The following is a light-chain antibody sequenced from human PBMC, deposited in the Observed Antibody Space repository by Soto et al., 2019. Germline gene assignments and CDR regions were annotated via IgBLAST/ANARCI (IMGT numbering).Light chain of an antibody. Sequence: DIHMTQSPSSLSASVGDRVTITCRASQGISNYLAWYQQKPGKVPKLLIYAASTLQSGVPSRFSGSGSGTDFTLTISSLQPEDVATYYCQKYNSAPTLTFGGGTKVDIK. CDR3: QKYNSAPTLT. CDR2: AAS. CDR1: QGISNY. V-gene: IGKV1-27*01. J-gene: IGKJ4*01.